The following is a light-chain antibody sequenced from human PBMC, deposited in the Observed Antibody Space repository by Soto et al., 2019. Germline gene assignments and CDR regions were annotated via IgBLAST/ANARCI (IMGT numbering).Light chain of an antibody. J-gene: IGKJ1*01. V-gene: IGKV1-39*01. CDR2: TTS. Sequence: DIQMTQSPSSLSAFVGDSVTITCGASQSISSYLNWYQQKPGKAPTLLIYTTSSLESGVPSRFSGSGSGTDFTLTISSLQPEDFATYFCQQSYSRPRTFGQGTKGDIK. CDR1: QSISSY. CDR3: QQSYSRPRT.